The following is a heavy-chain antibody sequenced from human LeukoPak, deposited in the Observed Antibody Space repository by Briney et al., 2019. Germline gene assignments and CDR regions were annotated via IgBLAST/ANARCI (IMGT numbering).Heavy chain of an antibody. D-gene: IGHD5-12*01. CDR2: INHSGST. J-gene: IGHJ4*02. CDR1: GGSLSGYY. Sequence: NPSETLSLTCAVYGGSLSGYYWSWIRQPPRKGLEWIGEINHSGSTNYNPSLKSRVTISVDTSKNQFSLKLSSVTAADTAVYYCASRTEWLRLFDYWGQGTLVTVSS. CDR3: ASRTEWLRLFDY. V-gene: IGHV4-34*01.